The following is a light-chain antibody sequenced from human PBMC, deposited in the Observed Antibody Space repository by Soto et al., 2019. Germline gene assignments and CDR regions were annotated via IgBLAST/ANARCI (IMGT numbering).Light chain of an antibody. Sequence: QSALTQPPSASGSPGQSVTISCTGTSSDVGDYNHVSWYQQHPGKAPKLMIYEVSNRPSGVPDRFSGSKSGNTASLTVSGLQAEDEADYYCSSFAGFNNFYVFGTGTKLTVL. CDR1: SSDVGDYNH. CDR2: EVS. J-gene: IGLJ1*01. V-gene: IGLV2-8*01. CDR3: SSFAGFNNFYV.